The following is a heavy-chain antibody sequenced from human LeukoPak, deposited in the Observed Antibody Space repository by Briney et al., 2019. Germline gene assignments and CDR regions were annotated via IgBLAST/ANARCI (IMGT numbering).Heavy chain of an antibody. CDR2: ISSSSSYI. CDR3: ARDKGYCSGGSCYDWFDP. D-gene: IGHD2-15*01. V-gene: IGHV3-21*01. Sequence: PGGSRLSSAASGFTFSSYSMNWVRQAPGKGLEWVSSISSSSSYIYYADSVKGRFTISRDNAKNSLYLQMNSLRAEDTAVYYCARDKGYCSGGSCYDWFDPWGQGTLVTVSS. J-gene: IGHJ5*02. CDR1: GFTFSSYS.